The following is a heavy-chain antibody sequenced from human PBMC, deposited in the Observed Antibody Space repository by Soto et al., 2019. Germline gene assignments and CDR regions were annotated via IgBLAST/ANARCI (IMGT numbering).Heavy chain of an antibody. CDR1: GASISNGYYS. Sequence: QVQLQEPGPRLVEPSHTLSLTCTVSGASISNGYYSWSWIRQPPGTGLEWIGHIHSGGTTYSNPSLRRLLTISVDMSKKLSSMMLSSLTAADTVVYYCARGPSGDKVDYWGQGTLVTVSS. D-gene: IGHD2-21*02. J-gene: IGHJ4*02. V-gene: IGHV4-30-4*01. CDR2: IHSGGTT. CDR3: ARGPSGDKVDY.